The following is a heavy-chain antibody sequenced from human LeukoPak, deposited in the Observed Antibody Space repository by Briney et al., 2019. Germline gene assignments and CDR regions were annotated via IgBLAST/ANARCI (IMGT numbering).Heavy chain of an antibody. J-gene: IGHJ5*02. V-gene: IGHV4-59*11. Sequence: SETLSLTCTVSGGSISSHYWSWIRQPPGKGLEWIGYIYYSGSTNYNPSLKSRVTISVDTSKNQFSLKLSSVTAADTAVYYCARSDFWSGQIDPWGQGTLVTVSS. CDR3: ARSDFWSGQIDP. CDR1: GGSISSHY. D-gene: IGHD3-3*01. CDR2: IYYSGST.